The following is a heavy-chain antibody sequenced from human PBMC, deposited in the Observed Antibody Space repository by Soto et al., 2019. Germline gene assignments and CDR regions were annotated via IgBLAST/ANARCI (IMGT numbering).Heavy chain of an antibody. CDR1: GFTFSSYG. J-gene: IGHJ6*02. V-gene: IGHV3-33*01. CDR3: ARDEAYGSGALYYCCGMDV. D-gene: IGHD3-10*01. Sequence: QVQLVESGGGVVQPGRSLRLSCAASGFTFSSYGMHWVRQAPGKGLEWVAVIWYDGSNKYYADSVKGRFTISRDNSKNLLYLQMNSLRADDMAVYYCARDEAYGSGALYYCCGMDVWGQGTTGTVSS. CDR2: IWYDGSNK.